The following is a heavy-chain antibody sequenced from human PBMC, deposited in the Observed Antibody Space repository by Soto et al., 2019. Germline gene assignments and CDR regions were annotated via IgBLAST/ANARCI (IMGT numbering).Heavy chain of an antibody. Sequence: SATLSLTCTVSGGSMSSYYWSWIRQPPGKGLEWIGYIYYGGNTNYNPVLKSRVTISLDTSKNQFSLKLSSVTAADTAVYYCARDRYTTGWYYFDTWGQGTLVTVSS. V-gene: IGHV4-59*01. CDR2: IYYGGNT. D-gene: IGHD6-19*01. CDR3: ARDRYTTGWYYFDT. J-gene: IGHJ5*02. CDR1: GGSMSSYY.